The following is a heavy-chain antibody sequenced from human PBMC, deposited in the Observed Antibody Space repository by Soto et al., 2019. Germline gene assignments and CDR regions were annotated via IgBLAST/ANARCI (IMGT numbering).Heavy chain of an antibody. J-gene: IGHJ6*02. Sequence: GGSLRLSCAASGFTFSSYAMSWVRQAPGKGLEWVSAISGSGGSTYYADSVKGRFTISRDNSKNTLYLQMNSLRAEDTAVYYCAKITGYSSSWQFYYYYGMDVWGQGTTVTVSS. CDR1: GFTFSSYA. D-gene: IGHD6-13*01. V-gene: IGHV3-23*01. CDR2: ISGSGGST. CDR3: AKITGYSSSWQFYYYYGMDV.